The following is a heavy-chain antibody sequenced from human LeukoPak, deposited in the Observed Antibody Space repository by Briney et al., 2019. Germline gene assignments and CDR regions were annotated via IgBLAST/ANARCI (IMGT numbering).Heavy chain of an antibody. V-gene: IGHV4-59*01. CDR2: IYYTGRT. Sequence: SETLSLTCTVSGGSISEYYWSWIRQSPEKGLEWIGYIYYTGRTKFNPSLKSRVSISVDTSKNQFSLRLSSVTAADTAVYYCARVDHWNDYSCDYWGQGTLVTVSS. J-gene: IGHJ4*02. CDR3: ARVDHWNDYSCDY. CDR1: GGSISEYY. D-gene: IGHD1-1*01.